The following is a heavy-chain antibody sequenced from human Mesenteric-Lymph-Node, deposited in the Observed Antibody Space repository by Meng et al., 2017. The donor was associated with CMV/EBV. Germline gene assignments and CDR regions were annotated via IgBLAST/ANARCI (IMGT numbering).Heavy chain of an antibody. CDR3: ATSSYDSSGAIDY. Sequence: ASVKVSCKASGYIFTNYGLNWVRQAPGQGLEWMGWISGYNGNTNYGHKFQGRVTMTEDTSTDTAYMELSSLRSEDTAVYYCATSSYDSSGAIDYWGQGTLVTVSS. J-gene: IGHJ4*02. D-gene: IGHD3-22*01. CDR2: ISGYNGNT. V-gene: IGHV1-18*01. CDR1: GYIFTNYG.